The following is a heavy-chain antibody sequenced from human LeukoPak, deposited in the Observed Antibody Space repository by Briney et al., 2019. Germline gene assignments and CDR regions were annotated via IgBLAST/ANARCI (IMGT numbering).Heavy chain of an antibody. D-gene: IGHD3-22*01. J-gene: IGHJ4*02. CDR3: ARDWGAYYHFFNY. CDR1: GFSMRVNW. V-gene: IGHV3-7*01. CDR2: IKQDGSES. Sequence: PGGSLRPSCEASGFSMRVNWMSWVRQAPGKGLDGVGNIKQDGSESNYVDSVKGRFTISRDNAKKSLYLQMDSLRAEDAAVYYCARDWGAYYHFFNYWGQGTLVTVSS.